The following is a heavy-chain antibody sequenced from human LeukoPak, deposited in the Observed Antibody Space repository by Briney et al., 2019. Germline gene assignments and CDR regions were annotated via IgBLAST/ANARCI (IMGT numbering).Heavy chain of an antibody. D-gene: IGHD2-15*01. Sequence: GGSLRLSCAASGFXFSNYWMHWVRQAPGKGLVWVSRIKSDGTSINYADSVKGRFTISRDNAKNRLFLQMNSLRAEDTAVYFCARGHCSGGRCHSVGYYGMDVWGQGTTVTVSS. V-gene: IGHV3-74*01. J-gene: IGHJ6*02. CDR1: GFXFSNYW. CDR3: ARGHCSGGRCHSVGYYGMDV. CDR2: IKSDGTSI.